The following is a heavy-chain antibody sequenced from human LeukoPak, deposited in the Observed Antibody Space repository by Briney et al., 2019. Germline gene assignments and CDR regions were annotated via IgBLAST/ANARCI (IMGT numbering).Heavy chain of an antibody. CDR2: IYYSGSA. D-gene: IGHD4-23*01. CDR1: GGSISNSSYY. CDR3: ARHWVVTPNY. J-gene: IGHJ4*02. V-gene: IGHV4-39*01. Sequence: SETLSLTCIVSGGSISNSSYYWGWIRQPPGKGLEWIGSIYYSGSAYYNPSLKSRVTISVDTSKNQCSLKLTSVTAADTAVYYCARHWVVTPNYWGQGTLVTVSS.